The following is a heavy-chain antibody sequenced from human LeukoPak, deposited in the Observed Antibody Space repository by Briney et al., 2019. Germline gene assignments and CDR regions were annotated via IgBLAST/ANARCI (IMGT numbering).Heavy chain of an antibody. D-gene: IGHD3-22*01. V-gene: IGHV4-4*07. CDR1: GGSISSYY. CDR2: IYTSGST. CDR3: ARDYYDSSGFSSDYYYYGMDV. Sequence: SETLSLTCTVSGGSISSYYWSWIRQPAGKGLEWIGRIYTSGSTNYNPSLKSRVTMSVDTSKNQFFLKLSSVTAADTAVYYCARDYYDSSGFSSDYYYYGMDVWGQGTTVTVSS. J-gene: IGHJ6*02.